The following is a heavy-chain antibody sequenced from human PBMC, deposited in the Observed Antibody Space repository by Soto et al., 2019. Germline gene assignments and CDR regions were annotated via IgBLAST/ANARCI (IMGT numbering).Heavy chain of an antibody. D-gene: IGHD6-19*01. CDR3: ARDHRFMQWLDTYYYYYGMDV. J-gene: IGHJ6*02. CDR1: GFTFSSYA. Sequence: PGGSLRLSCTASGFTFSSYAMHWVRQAPGKGLEGVAVISYDGSNKYYADSVKGRFTISRDNSKNTLYLQMNSLRAEDTAVYYCARDHRFMQWLDTYYYYYGMDVWGQGTTVTVSS. V-gene: IGHV3-30-3*01. CDR2: ISYDGSNK.